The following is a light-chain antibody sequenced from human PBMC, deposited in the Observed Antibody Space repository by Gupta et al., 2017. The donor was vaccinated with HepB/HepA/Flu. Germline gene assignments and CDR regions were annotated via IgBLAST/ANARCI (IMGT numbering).Light chain of an antibody. Sequence: DIQMTQSPSTLSASVGDRVTITCRASQSISSWLAWYQQKPGKAPKLLIYKASRVESGVPSRFSGSGSGTEFTLTISSRHPDDFATYYCQHENSSPVTFGQGTRLEIK. CDR3: QHENSSPVT. CDR2: KAS. V-gene: IGKV1-5*03. CDR1: QSISSW. J-gene: IGKJ5*01.